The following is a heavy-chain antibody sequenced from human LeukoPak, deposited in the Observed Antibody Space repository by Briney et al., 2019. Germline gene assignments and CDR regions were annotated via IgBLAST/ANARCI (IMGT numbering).Heavy chain of an antibody. V-gene: IGHV4-4*07. CDR2: IYSSGRT. Sequence: PSETLSLTSTVSGGSISSYYWSWIRQPAGRGPEWIGRIYSSGRTDYNPSLNSRVTMSVGTSKNQFSLILKSLTAADTAIYYCARGPTILDYWGQGILVTVSS. CDR3: ARGPTILDY. J-gene: IGHJ4*02. D-gene: IGHD1-26*01. CDR1: GGSISSYY.